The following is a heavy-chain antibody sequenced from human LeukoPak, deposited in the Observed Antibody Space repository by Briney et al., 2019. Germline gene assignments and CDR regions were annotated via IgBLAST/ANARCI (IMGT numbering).Heavy chain of an antibody. CDR3: ARDIVVVPGGFDP. Sequence: ASVTVSCKASGYTFTGYYMHWVRQAPGQGLEWMGWINPNSGGTNYAQKFQGRVTMTRDTSISTAYMELSRLRSDDTAVYYCARDIVVVPGGFDPWGQGTLVTVSS. D-gene: IGHD2-2*01. J-gene: IGHJ5*02. CDR2: INPNSGGT. V-gene: IGHV1-2*02. CDR1: GYTFTGYY.